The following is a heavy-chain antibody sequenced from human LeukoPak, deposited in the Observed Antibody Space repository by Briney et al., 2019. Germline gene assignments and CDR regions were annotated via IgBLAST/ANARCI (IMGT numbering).Heavy chain of an antibody. CDR2: TRNKANSYTT. J-gene: IGHJ4*02. Sequence: GGSLRLSCAASGFTFSDHYMDWVRQAPGKGLEWVGRTRNKANSYTTEYAASVKGRFTISRDDSKNSLYLQMNSLKTEDTAVYYCAKSWYQLLLYYFDYWGQGTLVTVSS. D-gene: IGHD2-2*01. CDR3: AKSWYQLLLYYFDY. V-gene: IGHV3-72*01. CDR1: GFTFSDHY.